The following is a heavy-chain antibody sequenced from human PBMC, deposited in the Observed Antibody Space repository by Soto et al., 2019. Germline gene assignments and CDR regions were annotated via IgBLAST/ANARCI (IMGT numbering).Heavy chain of an antibody. CDR1: GYNFNNYW. CDR3: ARDSPRGYCSGGSCYSRMFDI. Sequence: PGESLKISCKVSGYNFNNYWIAWVRQMPGKGLEWMGVIHPSKSSTRYSPSFEGQVTMTRDTSISTAYMELSRLRSDDTAVYYCARDSPRGYCSGGSCYSRMFDIWGQGTMVTVSS. V-gene: IGHV5-51*01. J-gene: IGHJ3*02. D-gene: IGHD2-15*01. CDR2: IHPSKSST.